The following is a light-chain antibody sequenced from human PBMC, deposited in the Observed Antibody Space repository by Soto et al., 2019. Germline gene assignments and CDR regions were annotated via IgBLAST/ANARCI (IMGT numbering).Light chain of an antibody. Sequence: DIQMTQSLSSLSASVGDRVTITCRASQSISSYLNWYQQKPGKAPKLLIYAASSLQGGVPSRFSGSGSGTDFTLTISSLQPEDFATYYCQQSYSSPETFGQGTKVEI. CDR2: AAS. J-gene: IGKJ1*01. CDR3: QQSYSSPET. CDR1: QSISSY. V-gene: IGKV1-39*01.